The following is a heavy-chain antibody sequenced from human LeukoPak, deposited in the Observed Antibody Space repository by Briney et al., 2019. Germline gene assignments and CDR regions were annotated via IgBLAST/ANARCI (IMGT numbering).Heavy chain of an antibody. CDR3: ASVYGDYGRSYYYGMDV. CDR1: GFTFSSYW. CDR2: INTDGSST. V-gene: IGHV3-74*01. D-gene: IGHD4-17*01. J-gene: IGHJ6*02. Sequence: GGSLRLSCAASGFTFSSYWMHWVRQAPGKGLVWVSRINTDGSSTSYADSVKGRFTISRDNAKNTLYLQMNSLRAEDTAVYYCASVYGDYGRSYYYGMDVWGQGTTVTVSS.